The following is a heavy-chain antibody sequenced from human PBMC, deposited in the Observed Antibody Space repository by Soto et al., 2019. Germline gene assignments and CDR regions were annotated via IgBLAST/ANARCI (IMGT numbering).Heavy chain of an antibody. Sequence: QVQLQQWGAGLLKPSETLSLTCAVYGGSFSGYYWSWIRQPPGKGLEWIGEINHSGSTNYNPSLKSRVTISVNTSKNRFSLKLSSVTAADTAVYYCAREPLGHYYDSSGRFHCWGQGTLVTVSS. CDR2: INHSGST. D-gene: IGHD3-22*01. J-gene: IGHJ4*02. CDR1: GGSFSGYY. CDR3: AREPLGHYYDSSGRFHC. V-gene: IGHV4-34*01.